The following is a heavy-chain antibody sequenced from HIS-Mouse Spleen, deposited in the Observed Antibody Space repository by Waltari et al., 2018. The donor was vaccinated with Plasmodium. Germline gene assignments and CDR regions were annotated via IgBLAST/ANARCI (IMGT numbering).Heavy chain of an antibody. CDR2: ISYDGSNK. CDR3: AKEVLGYYDFWSRPDY. CDR1: VFTFSSYG. J-gene: IGHJ4*02. V-gene: IGHV3-30*18. Sequence: QVQLVESGGGAVQPGRSLRLSCAASVFTFSSYGMHWARQAPGKGLGWVAVISYDGSNKYYADSVKGRFTISRDNSKNTLYLQMNSLRAEDTAVYYCAKEVLGYYDFWSRPDYWGQGTLVTVSS. D-gene: IGHD3-3*01.